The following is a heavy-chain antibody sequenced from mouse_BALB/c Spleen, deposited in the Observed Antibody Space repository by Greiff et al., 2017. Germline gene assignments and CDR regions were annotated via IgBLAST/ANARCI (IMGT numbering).Heavy chain of an antibody. V-gene: IGHV5-6-4*01. Sequence: EVQRVESGGGLVKPGGSLKLSCAASGFTFSSYTMSWVRQTPEKRLEWVATISSGGSYTYYPDSVKGRFTISRDNAKNTLYLQMSRLKSEDTAMYYCARVEGNCVSWFAYWGQGTLVTVSA. CDR1: GFTFSSYT. CDR2: ISSGGSYT. J-gene: IGHJ3*01. CDR3: ARVEGNCVSWFAY. D-gene: IGHD2-1*01.